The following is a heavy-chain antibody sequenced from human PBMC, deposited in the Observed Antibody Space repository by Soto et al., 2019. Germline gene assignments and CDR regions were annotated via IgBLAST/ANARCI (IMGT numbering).Heavy chain of an antibody. Sequence: SXTLSLTCTVSGGSISTYYWSWIRQPPGSGLEWIGCIYYSGSTNYNPSLKSRVTISVDTSKNQFSLKLNSVTAADTAVYYCVRSNDYGDLYFDSWGQGTLVTVSS. CDR2: IYYSGST. V-gene: IGHV4-59*01. D-gene: IGHD4-17*01. J-gene: IGHJ4*02. CDR1: GGSISTYY. CDR3: VRSNDYGDLYFDS.